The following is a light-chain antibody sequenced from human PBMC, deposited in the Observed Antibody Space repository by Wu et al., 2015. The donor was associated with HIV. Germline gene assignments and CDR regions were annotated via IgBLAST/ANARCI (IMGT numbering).Light chain of an antibody. CDR1: QSVNNNY. Sequence: EIVLTQSPGTLSLSPGERATLSCRASQSVNNNYLAWYQQKPGQSPRLLIYGASSRATGIPDRFSGRGSGTVFTLTISRLEAVDFAVYLCHQYGLTPRTFGQGTKVEIK. V-gene: IGKV3-20*01. CDR3: HQYGLTPRT. CDR2: GAS. J-gene: IGKJ1*01.